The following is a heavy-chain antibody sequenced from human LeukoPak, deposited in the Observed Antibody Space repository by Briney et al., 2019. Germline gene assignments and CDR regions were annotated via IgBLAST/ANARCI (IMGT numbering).Heavy chain of an antibody. D-gene: IGHD3-10*01. CDR1: GYSYTNYD. CDR2: IHIYRGNT. J-gene: IGHJ5*02. Sequence: ASVKVSCKASGYSYTNYDTSWVRQAPGHGLEWMGWIHIYRGNTNYAQKFQRRVTMTTDPSTSTVYMEVRGLRSDDTAVYYGARSLSRGRPFWFDPWGQGTLVTVSS. CDR3: ARSLSRGRPFWFDP. V-gene: IGHV1-18*01.